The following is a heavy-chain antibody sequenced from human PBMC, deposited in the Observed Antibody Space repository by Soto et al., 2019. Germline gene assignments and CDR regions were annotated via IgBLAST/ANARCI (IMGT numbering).Heavy chain of an antibody. J-gene: IGHJ3*02. Sequence: SETLSLTCTVSGGSISSGGYYWSWIRQHPGKGLEWIGYIYYSGSTYYNPSLKSRVTISVDTSKNQFSLKLSSGTAADTAVYYCAGVFRRGYSYGYHAFDIWGQGTMVTVSS. CDR1: GGSISSGGYY. V-gene: IGHV4-31*03. D-gene: IGHD5-18*01. CDR3: AGVFRRGYSYGYHAFDI. CDR2: IYYSGST.